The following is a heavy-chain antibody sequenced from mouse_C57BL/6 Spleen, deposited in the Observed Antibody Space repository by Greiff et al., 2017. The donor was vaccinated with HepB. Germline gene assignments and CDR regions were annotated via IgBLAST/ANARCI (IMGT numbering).Heavy chain of an antibody. CDR2: INPNNGGT. D-gene: IGHD1-1*01. V-gene: IGHV1-22*01. J-gene: IGHJ4*01. Sequence: EVQLQQSGPELVKPGASVKMSCKASGYTFTDYNMHWVKQSHGKSLEWIGYINPNNGGTSYNQKFKGKDTLTVNKSSSTAYMELRSLTSEDSAVYYCARGKSRYGSSYDYARDYWGQGTSVTVSS. CDR1: GYTFTDYN. CDR3: ARGKSRYGSSYDYARDY.